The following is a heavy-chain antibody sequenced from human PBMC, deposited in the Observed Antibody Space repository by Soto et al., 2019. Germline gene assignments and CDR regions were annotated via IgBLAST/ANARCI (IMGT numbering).Heavy chain of an antibody. CDR3: ARHLIVGCSGGSCYSPDRYCYGVDV. CDR2: IYPGDSDT. J-gene: IGHJ6*02. D-gene: IGHD2-15*01. V-gene: IGHV5-51*01. CDR1: GYTFTSYW. Sequence: GESLKISCKGSGYTFTSYWIGWVRQMPGKGLEWVGIIYPGDSDTRYSPSFQGQVTISADKSISTAYLQWSSLKASDTAMYYRARHLIVGCSGGSCYSPDRYCYGVDVWGRGTTVTVSS.